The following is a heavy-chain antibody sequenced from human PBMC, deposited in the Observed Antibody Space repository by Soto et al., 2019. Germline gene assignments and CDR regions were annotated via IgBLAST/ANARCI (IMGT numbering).Heavy chain of an antibody. V-gene: IGHV3-72*01. CDR1: GFTFSDHY. CDR2: TRNKANSYTT. CDR3: ATHCSGGSCYPTYYYYGMDV. D-gene: IGHD2-15*01. J-gene: IGHJ6*02. Sequence: EVQLVESGGGLVQPGGSLRLSCAASGFTFSDHYMDWVRQAPGKGLEWVGRTRNKANSYTTEYAASVKGRFTISRDDSKNPLYLQMNSLKTEDTAVYYCATHCSGGSCYPTYYYYGMDVWGRGTTVTVSS.